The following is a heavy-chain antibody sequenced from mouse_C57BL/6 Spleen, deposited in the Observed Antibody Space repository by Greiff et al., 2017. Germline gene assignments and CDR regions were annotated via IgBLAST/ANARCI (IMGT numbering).Heavy chain of an antibody. J-gene: IGHJ4*01. D-gene: IGHD3-1*01. CDR1: GYSFTGYY. CDR2: INPSTGGT. CDR3: ARSGDYDAMDY. Sequence: EVHLVESGPELVKPGASVKISCKASGYSFTGYYMNWVKQSPEKSLEWIGEINPSTGGTTYNQKFKAKATLTVDKSSSTAYMQLKSLTSEDSAVYYCARSGDYDAMDYWGQGTSVTVSS. V-gene: IGHV1-42*01.